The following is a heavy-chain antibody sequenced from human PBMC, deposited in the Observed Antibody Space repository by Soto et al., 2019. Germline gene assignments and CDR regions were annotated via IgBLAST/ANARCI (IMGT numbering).Heavy chain of an antibody. CDR2: ISAHNGNT. V-gene: IGHV1-18*01. CDR1: GYTFTSYG. D-gene: IGHD1-1*01. CDR3: ARGRYGDY. J-gene: IGHJ4*02. Sequence: QVHLVQSGAEVKKPGASMKVSCKASGYTFTSYGITWVRQAPGQGLEWMGWISAHNGNTDYAQKLQGRVIVTRDTSTGTAYMELRSWISDDTAVYFCARGRYGDYWGQGALVTVST.